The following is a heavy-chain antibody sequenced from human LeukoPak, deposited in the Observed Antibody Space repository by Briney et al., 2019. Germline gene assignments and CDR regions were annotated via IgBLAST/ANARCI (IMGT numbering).Heavy chain of an antibody. CDR3: ARDGDYAVAY. J-gene: IGHJ4*02. Sequence: GGSLRLSCTGSGFIFGSYWMSWVRQAPGKGLEWVANTKPEGSEKFYVDSVKGRFTISRDNAKNSMYLEMNSLTDEDTAVYYCARDGDYAVAYWGQGTLVTVSS. CDR1: GFIFGSYW. CDR2: TKPEGSEK. D-gene: IGHD4-17*01. V-gene: IGHV3-7*04.